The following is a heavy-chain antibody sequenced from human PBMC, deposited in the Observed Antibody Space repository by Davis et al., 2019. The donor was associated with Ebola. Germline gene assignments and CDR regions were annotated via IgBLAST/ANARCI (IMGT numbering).Heavy chain of an antibody. J-gene: IGHJ4*02. D-gene: IGHD2/OR15-2a*01. CDR2: IKQDGSEK. CDR1: GFTFSDYW. V-gene: IGHV3-7*03. CDR3: TTDGMWDYFNFDY. Sequence: PGESLKISCVASGFTFSDYWMSWVRQAPGKGLEWVANIKQDGSEKYYLDSVKGRFTISRDDSKNTLYLQMNSLKTEDTAVYYCTTDGMWDYFNFDYWGQGTLVTVSS.